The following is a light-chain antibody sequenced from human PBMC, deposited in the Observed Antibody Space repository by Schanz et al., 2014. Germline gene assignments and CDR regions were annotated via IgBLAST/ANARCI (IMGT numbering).Light chain of an antibody. CDR3: QQYGSSPWT. CDR1: QSITSY. Sequence: EIVLTQSPGSLSLSPGERVTLSCRTSQSITSYLAWYQQKPGQAPRLLIYDASNRATGIADRFSGSASGTDFTLTISRLEPEDFAVYYCQQYGSSPWTFGQGTKVEVK. J-gene: IGKJ1*01. CDR2: DAS. V-gene: IGKV3-20*01.